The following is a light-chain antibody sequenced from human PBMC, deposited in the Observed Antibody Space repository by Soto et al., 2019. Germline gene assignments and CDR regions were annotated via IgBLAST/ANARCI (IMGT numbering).Light chain of an antibody. Sequence: EIVMPQSLATLSVSPGERATLSCRASQSVSSNLAWYQQKAGQAPRLLIYGASTRATGTPARFSGSGSGTDFTLTISSLQFEDFAVYYCQQYNNWPETFGQGTKVDIK. CDR2: GAS. CDR3: QQYNNWPET. V-gene: IGKV3-15*01. J-gene: IGKJ1*01. CDR1: QSVSSN.